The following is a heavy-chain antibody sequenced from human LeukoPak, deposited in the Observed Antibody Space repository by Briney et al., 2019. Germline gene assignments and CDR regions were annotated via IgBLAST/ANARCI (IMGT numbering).Heavy chain of an antibody. CDR2: INPNSGGT. J-gene: IGHJ5*02. CDR1: GYTFTGYY. Sequence: GASVKVSCKASGYTFTGYYMHWVRQAPGQGLEWMGWINPNSGGTNYAQKFQGRVTMTRDTPISTAYMELSRLRSDDTAVYYCARVVVAAKGFDPWGQGTLVTVSS. V-gene: IGHV1-2*02. D-gene: IGHD2-15*01. CDR3: ARVVVAAKGFDP.